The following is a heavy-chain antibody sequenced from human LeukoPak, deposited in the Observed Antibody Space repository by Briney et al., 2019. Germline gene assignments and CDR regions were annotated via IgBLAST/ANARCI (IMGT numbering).Heavy chain of an antibody. D-gene: IGHD5-18*01. V-gene: IGHV1-46*01. J-gene: IGHJ4*02. CDR1: GYTFTSYY. CDR3: ASDARSDTAMATNFDY. CDR2: INPSGGST. Sequence: ASVKVSCKASGYTFTSYYMHWVRQAPGQGLEWMGIINPSGGSTSYAQKFQGRVTMTRDTSTSTVYMELSSLRSEDTPVYYCASDARSDTAMATNFDYWGQGTLVTVSS.